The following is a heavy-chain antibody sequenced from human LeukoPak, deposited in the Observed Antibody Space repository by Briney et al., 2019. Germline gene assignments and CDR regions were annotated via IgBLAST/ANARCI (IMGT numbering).Heavy chain of an antibody. CDR2: ISYDGSNK. CDR1: GFTFSSYA. D-gene: IGHD3-9*01. CDR3: ARGILTGYSPVFDY. Sequence: GGSLRLSCAASGFTFSSYAMHWVRQAPGKGLEWVAVISYDGSNKYYAHSVRGRFTISRDNSKNTLYLQMNSLRAEDTAVYYCARGILTGYSPVFDYWGQGTLVTVSS. V-gene: IGHV3-30-3*01. J-gene: IGHJ4*02.